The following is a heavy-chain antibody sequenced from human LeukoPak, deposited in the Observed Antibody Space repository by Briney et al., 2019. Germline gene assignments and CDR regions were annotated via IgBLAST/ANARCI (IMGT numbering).Heavy chain of an antibody. CDR3: PRTARGRNFDY. D-gene: IGHD1-26*01. CDR2: ISGSGGST. Sequence: GGSLRLSCAASGFTFSSYAMSWVRQAPGKGLEWVSAISGSGGSTYYADSVKGRFTISRDNAKNSLYLQMNSLRAEDTAVYYCPRTARGRNFDYWGQGTLVTVSS. CDR1: GFTFSSYA. J-gene: IGHJ4*02. V-gene: IGHV3-23*01.